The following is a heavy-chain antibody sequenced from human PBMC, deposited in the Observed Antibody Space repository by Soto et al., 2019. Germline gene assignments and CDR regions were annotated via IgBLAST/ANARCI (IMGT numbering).Heavy chain of an antibody. CDR2: IYPGDSDT. J-gene: IGHJ4*02. Sequence: VESPKISCKGSGYLFTSYWLCCCLQMPVEGLGWMGIIYPGDSDTRYSPSFQGQVTISADKSISTTYQQQSSLKASDTAMYYCSRRGSGSYYPPCYYWGQGTLVTVSS. CDR3: SRRGSGSYYPPCYY. V-gene: IGHV5-51*01. CDR1: GYLFTSYW. D-gene: IGHD3-10*01.